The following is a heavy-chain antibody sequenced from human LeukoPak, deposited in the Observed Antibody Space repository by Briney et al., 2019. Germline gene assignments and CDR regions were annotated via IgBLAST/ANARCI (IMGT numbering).Heavy chain of an antibody. Sequence: ASVKVSCKASGYTFTSYYMHWVRQAPGQGLEWMGIINPSGGSTSYAQKFQGRVTMTRDTSTSTVYMELSSLRSEDTAVYYCARDQRTPYGSGSYYNLYFDYWGQGTLVTVSS. J-gene: IGHJ4*02. D-gene: IGHD3-10*01. CDR1: GYTFTSYY. CDR2: INPSGGST. CDR3: ARDQRTPYGSGSYYNLYFDY. V-gene: IGHV1-46*01.